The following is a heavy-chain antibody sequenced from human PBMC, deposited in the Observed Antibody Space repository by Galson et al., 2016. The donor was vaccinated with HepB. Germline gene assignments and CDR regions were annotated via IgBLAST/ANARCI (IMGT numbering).Heavy chain of an antibody. CDR2: ISSSGTTI. J-gene: IGHJ4*02. Sequence: SLRLSCAASGFTFSRYEMNWVRQAPGKGLEWVSYISSSGTTIYYADSVKGRFTIPRDNAKNSLYLKMDSLRAEDTAVYYCAREPVRLDDLLTGPPKNPDYWGQGTLVTVSS. D-gene: IGHD3-9*01. CDR3: AREPVRLDDLLTGPPKNPDY. CDR1: GFTFSRYE. V-gene: IGHV3-48*03.